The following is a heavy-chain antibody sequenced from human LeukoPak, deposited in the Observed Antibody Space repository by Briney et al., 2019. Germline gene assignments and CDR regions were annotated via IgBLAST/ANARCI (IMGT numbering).Heavy chain of an antibody. CDR1: GYTFTGHY. J-gene: IGHJ4*02. Sequence: ASVKVSCKTSGYTFTGHYMHWVRQAPGQGLEWMGWTNPNSGGTKYAQKFQGRVTMTRDTSISTAYMELRRLRSDDTAVYYCARDSGYGDYEDYFDYWGQGTLVTVSS. V-gene: IGHV1-2*02. CDR2: TNPNSGGT. CDR3: ARDSGYGDYEDYFDY. D-gene: IGHD4-17*01.